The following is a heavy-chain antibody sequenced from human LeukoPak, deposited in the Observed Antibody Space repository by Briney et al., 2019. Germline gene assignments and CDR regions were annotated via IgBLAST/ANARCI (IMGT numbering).Heavy chain of an antibody. CDR1: GYSFRNDW. D-gene: IGHD6-19*01. CDR3: ARLAVAGTHYYYYMDV. J-gene: IGHJ6*03. V-gene: IGHV5-51*01. Sequence: GESLKISCQGSGYSFRNDWIGWVRQMPGKGLEWMGIIYPGDSDTRYSPSFQGQVTISADKSISTAYLQWGSLKASDTAMYYCARLAVAGTHYYYYMDVWGKGTTVTISS. CDR2: IYPGDSDT.